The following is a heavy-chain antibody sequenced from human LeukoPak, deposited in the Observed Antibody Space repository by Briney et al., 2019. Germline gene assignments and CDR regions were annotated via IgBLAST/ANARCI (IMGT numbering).Heavy chain of an antibody. V-gene: IGHV3-64*01. CDR1: GFTFSSYA. D-gene: IGHD3-10*01. J-gene: IGHJ3*02. CDR3: ARDSGDDAFDI. CDR2: ISSNGGST. Sequence: GGSLRLSCAASGFTFSSYAMHWVRQAPGKGLEYVSAISSNGGSTYYANSEKGRFTISRDNSKNTLYLQMGSLRAEDMAVYYCARDSGDDAFDIWGQGTMVTVSS.